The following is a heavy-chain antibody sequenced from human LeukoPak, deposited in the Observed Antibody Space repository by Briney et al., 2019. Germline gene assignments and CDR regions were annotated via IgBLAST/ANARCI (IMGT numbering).Heavy chain of an antibody. CDR3: AKEGPKSIAATGYYMDV. Sequence: GGSLRLSCAASGFIFSSYSMSWVRQAPGKGLEWVSYISSSGSTIYYADSVKGRFTISRDNSKNTLYLHMNSLRAEDTAVYYCAKEGPKSIAATGYYMDVWGKGTTVTISS. V-gene: IGHV3-48*01. D-gene: IGHD6-25*01. CDR2: ISSSGSTI. J-gene: IGHJ6*03. CDR1: GFIFSSYS.